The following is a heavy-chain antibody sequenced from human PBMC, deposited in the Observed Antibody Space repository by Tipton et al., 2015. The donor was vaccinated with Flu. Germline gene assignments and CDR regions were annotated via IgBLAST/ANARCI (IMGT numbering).Heavy chain of an antibody. CDR2: IYYSGST. D-gene: IGHD2-21*01. CDR1: GGSISSYY. J-gene: IGHJ6*03. Sequence: TLSLTCTVSGGSISSYYWSWIRQPPGKGLEWIGYIYYSGSTNYNPSLKSRVTISVDTSKNQFSLKLSSVTAADTAVYYCARDRRLVVSPYYYMDVWGEGTTVTVSS. V-gene: IGHV4-59*01. CDR3: ARDRRLVVSPYYYMDV.